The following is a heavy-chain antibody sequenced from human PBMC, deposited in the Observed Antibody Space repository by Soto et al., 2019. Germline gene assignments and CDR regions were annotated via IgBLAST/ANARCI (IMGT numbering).Heavy chain of an antibody. CDR1: GYSVTSYY. V-gene: IGHV1-46*01. J-gene: IGHJ6*02. D-gene: IGHD2-2*01. Sequence: ASVKVSCKASGYSVTSYYMHWVRQAPGQGLEWMGIINPNSGSTTYAQKFQGRVTMTRDTSTSTVYMELTSLTSGDTAVYYCARAGIAYCSSTTCYLYYYVMDVWGQGTTVTVSS. CDR3: ARAGIAYCSSTTCYLYYYVMDV. CDR2: INPNSGST.